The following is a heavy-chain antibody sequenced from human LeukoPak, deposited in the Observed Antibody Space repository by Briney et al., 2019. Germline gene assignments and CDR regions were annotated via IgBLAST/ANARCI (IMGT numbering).Heavy chain of an antibody. CDR3: ARVEWQQLATGWFDP. CDR2: INHSGST. CDR1: GGSFSGYY. J-gene: IGHJ5*02. Sequence: SETLSLTCAVYGGSFSGYYWSWIRQPPGKGLEWIGEINHSGSTNYNPSLKSRVTISVDTSKNQFSLKLTSVTAADTAVYYCARVEWQQLATGWFDPWGQGTLVTVSS. D-gene: IGHD6-13*01. V-gene: IGHV4-34*01.